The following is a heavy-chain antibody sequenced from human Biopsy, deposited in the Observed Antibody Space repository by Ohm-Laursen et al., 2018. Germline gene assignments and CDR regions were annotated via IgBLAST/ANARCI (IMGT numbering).Heavy chain of an antibody. CDR3: ARVRGGFLEWFDY. CDR2: IYYSGTT. J-gene: IGHJ5*01. CDR1: GESMGTCY. D-gene: IGHD3-3*01. Sequence: SDTLSLTWTVSGESMGTCYWTWIRQPPGKGLEWIASIYYSGTTNKNPSLKSRVTISVDTSKRQFYLELSSVTAADTAIYYCARVRGGFLEWFDYWGQGTLITVSS. V-gene: IGHV4-59*07.